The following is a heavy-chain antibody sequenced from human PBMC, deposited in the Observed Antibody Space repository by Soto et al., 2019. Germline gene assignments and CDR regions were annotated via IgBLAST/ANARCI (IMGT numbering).Heavy chain of an antibody. CDR2: IYYSGST. J-gene: IGHJ4*02. V-gene: IGHV4-31*03. CDR1: GGSISSGGYY. D-gene: IGHD3-9*01. Sequence: PSETLSLTCTVSGGSISSGGYYWSWIRQHPGKGLEWIGYIYYSGSTYYNPSLKSRVTISVDTSKNQFSLKLSSVTAADTAVYYCARAPTPWGRYFDWLIFPLGYWGRGALVT. CDR3: ARAPTPWGRYFDWLIFPLGY.